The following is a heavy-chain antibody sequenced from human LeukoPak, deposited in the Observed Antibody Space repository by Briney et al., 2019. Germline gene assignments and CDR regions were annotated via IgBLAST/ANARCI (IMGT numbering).Heavy chain of an antibody. V-gene: IGHV4-59*01. D-gene: IGHD4-17*01. Sequence: PSETLSLTCTVSGGSISSYYWSWIRQPPGKGLEWIGYIYYSGSTNYNPSLKSRVTISVDTSKNQFSLKLSSVTAADTAVSYCARERAVTTYYYFDYWGQGTLVTVSS. J-gene: IGHJ4*02. CDR2: IYYSGST. CDR1: GGSISSYY. CDR3: ARERAVTTYYYFDY.